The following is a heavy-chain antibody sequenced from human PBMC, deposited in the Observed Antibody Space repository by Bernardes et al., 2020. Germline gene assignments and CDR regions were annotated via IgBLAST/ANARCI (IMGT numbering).Heavy chain of an antibody. D-gene: IGHD2-2*02. V-gene: IGHV3-30*01. CDR3: ASIDIVVEPGAIRDY. Sequence: GGSLRLSCAASGFIFSNYAIHWVRQAPGKGPEWVAVISKDGSNQYYADSVKGRFTISRDNSKNTLYLQMNSLRAEDTAVYYCASIDIVVEPGAIRDYWGRGTLVIVSS. CDR1: GFIFSNYA. CDR2: ISKDGSNQ. J-gene: IGHJ4*02.